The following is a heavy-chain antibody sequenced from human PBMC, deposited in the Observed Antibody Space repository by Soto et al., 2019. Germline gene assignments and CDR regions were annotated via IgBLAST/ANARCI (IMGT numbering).Heavy chain of an antibody. CDR2: ISGSGGTT. J-gene: IGHJ4*02. V-gene: IGHV3-23*01. CDR1: GLTFSSYA. CDR3: AKSFVDTGGSSGWPWSFHY. D-gene: IGHD6-25*01. Sequence: EVQLLESGGGLVQPGRSLRLSCAASGLTFSSYAMSWVRQAPGKGLEWVSAISGSGGTTYYADSVKGRFTISRDHSKNTLFLQMNSMRAEDTAVYYCAKSFVDTGGSSGWPWSFHYWGQGTLVTVSS.